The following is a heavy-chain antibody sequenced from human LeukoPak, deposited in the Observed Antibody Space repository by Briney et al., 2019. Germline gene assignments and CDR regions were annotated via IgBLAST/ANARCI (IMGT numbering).Heavy chain of an antibody. Sequence: GGSLRLSCAASGFTFSSYAMSWVRQAPGKGLEWVSGISGSGGSTYYADSVKGRFTTSRDNSKNTLYLQMNSLRAEDTAVYYCAKGSAVAGLYYFDYWGQGTLVTVSS. CDR1: GFTFSSYA. CDR2: ISGSGGST. V-gene: IGHV3-23*01. J-gene: IGHJ4*02. CDR3: AKGSAVAGLYYFDY. D-gene: IGHD6-19*01.